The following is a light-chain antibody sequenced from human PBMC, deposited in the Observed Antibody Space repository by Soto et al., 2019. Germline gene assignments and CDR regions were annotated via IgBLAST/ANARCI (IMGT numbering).Light chain of an antibody. CDR2: GAS. CDR1: QSVSNSY. J-gene: IGKJ1*01. Sequence: EIVWTQSPGTLSPSPGERATLSCRASQSVSNSYLAWYQQKPGQAPRLLIYGASNRATGIPDRCSCSAAGTDFTLTISSLESEDFAGYYCQQYGSSGTFGQGTKVDIK. V-gene: IGKV3-20*01. CDR3: QQYGSSGT.